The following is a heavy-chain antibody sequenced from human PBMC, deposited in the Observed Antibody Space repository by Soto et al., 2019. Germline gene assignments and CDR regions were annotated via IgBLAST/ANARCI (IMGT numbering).Heavy chain of an antibody. J-gene: IGHJ1*01. Sequence: PGGSLRLSCAASGFTFSNYVMNWVRQAPGKGLDWVSAISASGGSTYYADSVKGRFTISRDNSKNTLYLQMSSLRAEDTAVYYCAYCTDGEWCHNYTWGQGAVVPVS. CDR2: ISASGGST. V-gene: IGHV3-23*01. CDR1: GFTFSNYV. CDR3: AYCTDGEWCHNYT. D-gene: IGHD2-8*01.